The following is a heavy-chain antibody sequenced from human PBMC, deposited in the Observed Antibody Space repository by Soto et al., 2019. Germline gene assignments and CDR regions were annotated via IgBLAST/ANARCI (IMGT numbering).Heavy chain of an antibody. J-gene: IGHJ4*02. D-gene: IGHD6-6*01. CDR2: ISSSSSYI. Sequence: PGGSLRLSCAASGFTFSSYSMNWVRQAPGKGLEWVSSISSSSSYIYYADSVKGRFTISRDNAKNSLYLQMNSLRAEDTAVYYCARDHSIAVRRFDYWGQGTLVTVSS. CDR1: GFTFSSYS. CDR3: ARDHSIAVRRFDY. V-gene: IGHV3-21*01.